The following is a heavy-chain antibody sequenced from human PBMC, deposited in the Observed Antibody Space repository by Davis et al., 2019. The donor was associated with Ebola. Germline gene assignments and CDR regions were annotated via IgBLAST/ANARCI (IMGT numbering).Heavy chain of an antibody. D-gene: IGHD6-13*01. Sequence: AASVKVSCKASGYTFTSYGISWVRQAPGQGLEWMGWISAYNGNTNYAQKLQGRVTITADKSTSTAYMELSSLRSEDTAVYYCASWGEQQLPRPYYYYGMDVWGQGTTVTVSS. J-gene: IGHJ6*02. CDR1: GYTFTSYG. V-gene: IGHV1-18*01. CDR2: ISAYNGNT. CDR3: ASWGEQQLPRPYYYYGMDV.